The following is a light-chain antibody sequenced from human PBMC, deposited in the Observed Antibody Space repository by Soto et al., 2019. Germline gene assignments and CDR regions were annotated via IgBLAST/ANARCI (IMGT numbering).Light chain of an antibody. CDR3: QQYNSYPYT. V-gene: IGKV1-5*01. J-gene: IGKJ2*01. CDR2: DAS. CDR1: QSISNW. Sequence: DIQMTQSPSSLSASVGDRVTITCRASQSISNWLAWYQQKPGKAPKLLIYDASSLDSRVPSRFSGSGSGTEITLTISSLQPDDFATYYCQQYNSYPYTFGQGTKVDIK.